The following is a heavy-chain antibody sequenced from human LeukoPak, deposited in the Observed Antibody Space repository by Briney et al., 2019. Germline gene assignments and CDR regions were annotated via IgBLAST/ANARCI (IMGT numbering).Heavy chain of an antibody. Sequence: PGGSLRFSCEGSGFTIHDYAMHWGRQAPGKGLGLVALTSGLGTIVYYEDSVKGRFTISSDTRTNSLYLQMNSLRVEDTAFYYCPRDFTCRNTNCPNNGFDPWGQGTLVTVSS. CDR3: PRDFTCRNTNCPNNGFDP. D-gene: IGHD2-2*01. J-gene: IGHJ5*02. V-gene: IGHV3-43*02. CDR2: TSGLGTIV. CDR1: GFTIHDYA.